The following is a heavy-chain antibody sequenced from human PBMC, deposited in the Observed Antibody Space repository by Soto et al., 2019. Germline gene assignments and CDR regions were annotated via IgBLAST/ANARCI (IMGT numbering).Heavy chain of an antibody. Sequence: VQVVASGGGLVQPGRSLRLSCAVSGFRFEQYVMHWVRQAPGKGLECVSTVSPTGDTVAYADSVEGRFTVSRDNAKNSLYLQMHSLKGDAPPFYYCLTDAPTGSIDDWGHGTLVTVSS. CDR2: VSPTGDTV. D-gene: IGHD3-10*01. J-gene: IGHJ4*01. CDR1: GFRFEQYV. CDR3: LTDAPTGSIDD. V-gene: IGHV3-9*01.